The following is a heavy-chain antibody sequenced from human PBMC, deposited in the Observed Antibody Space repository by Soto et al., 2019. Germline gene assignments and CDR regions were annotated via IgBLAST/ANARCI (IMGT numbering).Heavy chain of an antibody. CDR1: GGSINSGGYY. J-gene: IGHJ6*02. Sequence: QVQLQESGPGLVKPSQTLSLTCTVSGGSINSGGYYWSWIRQHPGKGLEWIGSIYYSGKTYYSPSLKSRVTISVDTSKHHFSLRLSSLTAADTAVYYCARDPSYGDYSYYGMDVWGQGTTVTVSS. CDR2: IYYSGKT. V-gene: IGHV4-31*03. CDR3: ARDPSYGDYSYYGMDV. D-gene: IGHD4-17*01.